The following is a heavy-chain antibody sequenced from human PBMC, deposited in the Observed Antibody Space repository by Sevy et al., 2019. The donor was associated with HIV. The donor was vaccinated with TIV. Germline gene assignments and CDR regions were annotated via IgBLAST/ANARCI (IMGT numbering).Heavy chain of an antibody. D-gene: IGHD5-12*01. CDR1: GFTFSSYS. Sequence: GGCLRLSCAASGFTFSSYSMNWVRQAPGKGLEGVSSISSRSSYIYYADSVKGRFTISRDNAKNSLYLQMNSLRAEDTAVYYCARELATIYYYYYYGMDVWGQGTTVTVSS. CDR2: ISSRSSYI. V-gene: IGHV3-21*01. J-gene: IGHJ6*02. CDR3: ARELATIYYYYYYGMDV.